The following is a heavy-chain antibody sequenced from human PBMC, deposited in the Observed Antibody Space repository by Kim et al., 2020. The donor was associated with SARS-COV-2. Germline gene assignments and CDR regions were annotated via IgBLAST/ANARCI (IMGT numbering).Heavy chain of an antibody. CDR2: FSGSGT. CDR3: AKKSGGYRALNFDY. D-gene: IGHD1-26*01. Sequence: GGSLRLSCAAFGFPFSSYAMSWVRQAPGKGLEWVSAFSGSGTYYADSVKGRFTISRDNSKNTLYLQMNSLRADDTAVYYCAKKSGGYRALNFDYWGQGTL. V-gene: IGHV3-23*01. J-gene: IGHJ4*02. CDR1: GFPFSSYA.